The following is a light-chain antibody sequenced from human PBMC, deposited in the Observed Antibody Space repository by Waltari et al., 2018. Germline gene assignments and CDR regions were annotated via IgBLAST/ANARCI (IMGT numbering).Light chain of an antibody. CDR3: QQSYSSPPA. CDR1: QSISSY. Sequence: DIQMTQYPSSLSACVADSVTITSRASQSISSYLNWYQQKPGKAPRLLFYAPSSLQSGVPSRFSGSGSGTDFTLTISSLQPEDFSTYYCQQSYSSPPAFGQGTKVEIK. CDR2: APS. J-gene: IGKJ1*01. V-gene: IGKV1-39*01.